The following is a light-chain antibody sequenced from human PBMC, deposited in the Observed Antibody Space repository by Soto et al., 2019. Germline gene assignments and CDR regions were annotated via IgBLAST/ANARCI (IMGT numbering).Light chain of an antibody. CDR1: QSVSSN. CDR2: GAS. J-gene: IGKJ1*01. V-gene: IGKV3-15*01. CDR3: QQYNNWWT. Sequence: EIVMTQSPATLSVSPGERATLSCRASQSVSSNLAWYQQKPGQAPRLLIYGASTRATGIPTRFSGSGSGTEFTLTISSLQPEDFAVYYCQQYNNWWTFGQGTKV.